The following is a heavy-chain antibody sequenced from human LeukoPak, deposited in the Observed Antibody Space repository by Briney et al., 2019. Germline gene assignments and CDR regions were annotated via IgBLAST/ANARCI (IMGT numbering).Heavy chain of an antibody. CDR3: ARDLTTAVTFVDY. CDR2: INSDGSIT. CDR1: GFTFSSHW. J-gene: IGHJ4*02. D-gene: IGHD4-17*01. V-gene: IGHV3-74*01. Sequence: GGSLRLSCAASGFTFSSHWMHWVRQAPGKGLVWVSRINSDGSITSYADSVKGRFTISRDNAKNTLYLQMNSLRAEDTALYYCARDLTTAVTFVDYWGQGTLVTVSS.